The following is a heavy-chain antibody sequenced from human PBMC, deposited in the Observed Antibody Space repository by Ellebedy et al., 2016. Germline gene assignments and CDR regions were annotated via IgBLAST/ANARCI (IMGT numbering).Heavy chain of an antibody. V-gene: IGHV3-23*02. D-gene: IGHD3-3*01. CDR3: AKSGGISEWRLFNFDD. J-gene: IGHJ4*02. CDR1: RFTFSDYA. Sequence: GESLKISCPASRFTFSDYAMNWVRQAPGKGLEWVSSISGSGGSTYYIDSVKGRFTISRDNSRNTLYLQVDGLSAEDTAVYYCAKSGGISEWRLFNFDDWGQGTLVTVSS. CDR2: ISGSGGST.